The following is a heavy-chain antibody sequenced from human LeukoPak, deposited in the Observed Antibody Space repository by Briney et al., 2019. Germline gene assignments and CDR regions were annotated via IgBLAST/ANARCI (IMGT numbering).Heavy chain of an antibody. J-gene: IGHJ4*02. D-gene: IGHD2-2*01. Sequence: GGSLRLSCAASGFTFDDYGMSWVRQAPGKGLEWVSGINWNGGSTGYADSVKGRFTISSDNAKNSLYLQMNSLRAEDTAFSYYARDLGYCSSTSCSYTVDYWGQGTLVTVSS. CDR2: INWNGGST. CDR3: ARDLGYCSSTSCSYTVDY. V-gene: IGHV3-20*04. CDR1: GFTFDDYG.